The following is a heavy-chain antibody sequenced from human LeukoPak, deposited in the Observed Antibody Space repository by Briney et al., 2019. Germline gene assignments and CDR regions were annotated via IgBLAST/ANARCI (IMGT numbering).Heavy chain of an antibody. CDR1: RYTFTGYY. V-gene: IGHV1-2*02. Sequence: ASVKVSCKASRYTFTGYYMHWVRQAPGQGLEWMGWINPNSGGTNYAQKFQGRVTMTRDTSISTAYMELSRLRSDDTAVYYCARKQLLWFGELSSGMDVWGQGTTVTVSS. D-gene: IGHD3-10*01. J-gene: IGHJ6*02. CDR2: INPNSGGT. CDR3: ARKQLLWFGELSSGMDV.